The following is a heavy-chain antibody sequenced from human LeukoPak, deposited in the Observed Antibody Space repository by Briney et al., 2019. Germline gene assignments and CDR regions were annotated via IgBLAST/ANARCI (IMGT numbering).Heavy chain of an antibody. CDR3: ARDLVVRGLRPNWFDP. D-gene: IGHD3-10*01. CDR1: GYTFTSYG. J-gene: IGHJ5*02. Sequence: ASVKVSCKASGYTFTSYGISWVRQAPGQGLEWMGWISAYNGNTNYAQKLQGRVTMTTDTSTSTAYMELRGLRSDDTAVYYCARDLVVRGLRPNWFDPWGQGTLVTVSS. V-gene: IGHV1-18*01. CDR2: ISAYNGNT.